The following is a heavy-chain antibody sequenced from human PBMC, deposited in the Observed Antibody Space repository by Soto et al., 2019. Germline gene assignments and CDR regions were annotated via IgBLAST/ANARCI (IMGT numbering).Heavy chain of an antibody. D-gene: IGHD3-16*02. J-gene: IGHJ4*02. CDR3: ASDIGFDHVN. Sequence: AGSLSLSCAVSGFNVMGYWLSWVRQAPGKGLEWVASIKEDGSANYYLHFVRGRFAISRDSAGNALHLRMSYLSVEDTGVYVGASDIGFDHVNWGQGSMVTVCS. V-gene: IGHV3-7*01. CDR1: GFNVMGYW. CDR2: IKEDGSAN.